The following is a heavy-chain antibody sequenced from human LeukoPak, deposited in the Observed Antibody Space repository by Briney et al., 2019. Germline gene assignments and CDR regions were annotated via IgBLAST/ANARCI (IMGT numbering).Heavy chain of an antibody. CDR3: AKIHYGGYYPDS. CDR1: EYSFTNFW. V-gene: IGHV5-51*01. CDR2: IY. D-gene: IGHD3-3*01. Sequence: GESLKISCKGSEYSFTNFWIGWVRQMPGKGLEWMGIIYSPSFQGQVTISVDKSISTAYLQWSSLKASDTAIYYCAKIHYGGYYPDSWGQGTLVTVSS. J-gene: IGHJ5*01.